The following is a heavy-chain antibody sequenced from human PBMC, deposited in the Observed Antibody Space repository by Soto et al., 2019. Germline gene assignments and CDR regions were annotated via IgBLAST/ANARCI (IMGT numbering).Heavy chain of an antibody. CDR1: GGTFSSYA. V-gene: IGHV1-69*13. Sequence: SVKVSCKASGGTFSSYAISWVRQAPGQGLEWMGGIIPIFGTANYAQKFQGRVTITADESTSTAYLQWSSLEASDTAMYYCARLANIFDFDNWGHGTLVTVPS. J-gene: IGHJ4*01. CDR2: IIPIFGTA. CDR3: ARLANIFDFDN. D-gene: IGHD2-21*01.